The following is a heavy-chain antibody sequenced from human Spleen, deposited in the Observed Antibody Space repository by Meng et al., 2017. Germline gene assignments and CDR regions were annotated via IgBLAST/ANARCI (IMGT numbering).Heavy chain of an antibody. CDR3: ARRSSSSSFSYYFDS. Sequence: SETLSLTCSVSGGSVSNYNYFWTWIRQPPGKGLEWVGYAYYRGSTNYNPSLESRVSISLDTSKNQFSLKLSSVTAADTAVYYCARRSSSSSFSYYFDSWGQGNLVTVSS. V-gene: IGHV4-61*01. J-gene: IGHJ4*02. CDR1: GGSVSNYNYF. D-gene: IGHD6-6*01. CDR2: AYYRGST.